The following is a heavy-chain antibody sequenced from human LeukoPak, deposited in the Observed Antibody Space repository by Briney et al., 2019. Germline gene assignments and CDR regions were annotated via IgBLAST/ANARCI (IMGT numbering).Heavy chain of an antibody. CDR2: IYYSGST. J-gene: IGHJ4*02. CDR3: ARDFHSAGFGY. CDR1: GGSISSYY. Sequence: PSETLSLTCTVSGGSISSYYWSWIRQPPGKGLEWIGYIYYSGSTNYNPSLKSRVTISVDTSKNQFSLKLSSVTAADTAVYYCARDFHSAGFGYWGQGTLVTVSS. V-gene: IGHV4-59*01. D-gene: IGHD6-13*01.